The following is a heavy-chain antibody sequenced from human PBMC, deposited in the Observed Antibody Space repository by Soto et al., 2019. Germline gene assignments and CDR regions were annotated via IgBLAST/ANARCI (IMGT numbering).Heavy chain of an antibody. D-gene: IGHD6-13*01. CDR3: ARGALARGSSWPSAFDY. V-gene: IGHV4-34*01. Sequence: SETLSLTCAVYGGSFSGYYWSWIRQPPGKGLEWIGEINHSGSTNYNPSLKSRVTISVDTSKNQFSLKLSSVTAADTAVYYCARGALARGSSWPSAFDYWGQGTLVTVS. J-gene: IGHJ4*02. CDR2: INHSGST. CDR1: GGSFSGYY.